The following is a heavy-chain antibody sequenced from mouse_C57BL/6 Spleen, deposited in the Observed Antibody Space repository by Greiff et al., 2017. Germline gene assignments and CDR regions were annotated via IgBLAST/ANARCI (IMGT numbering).Heavy chain of an antibody. J-gene: IGHJ1*03. V-gene: IGHV1-26*01. Sequence: EVQLQQSGPELVKPGASVKISCKASGYTFTDYYMTWVKQSHGKSLEWIGDINPNNGGTSYNQKFKGKGTLTVDKSSSTAYMELRSLTSEDSAVXYCARTLRFRRDWYFDVWGTGTTVTVSS. CDR1: GYTFTDYY. CDR2: INPNNGGT. CDR3: ARTLRFRRDWYFDV.